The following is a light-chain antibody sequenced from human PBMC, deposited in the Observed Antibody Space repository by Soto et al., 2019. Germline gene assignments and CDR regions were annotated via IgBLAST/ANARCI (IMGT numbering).Light chain of an antibody. V-gene: IGLV2-11*01. CDR3: CSYAGSRYV. Sequence: QSVLTQPRSVSGSPGQSVTISCTGTSSDVGGYNYVSWYLQHPGKAPKLMIYDVSKRPSGVPDRFSGSKSGNTASLTISGLQAEDEADYYCCSYAGSRYVFGTGTKVTVL. CDR1: SSDVGGYNY. CDR2: DVS. J-gene: IGLJ1*01.